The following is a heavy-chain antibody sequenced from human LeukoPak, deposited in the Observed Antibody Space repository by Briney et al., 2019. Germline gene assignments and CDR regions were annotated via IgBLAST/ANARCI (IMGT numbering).Heavy chain of an antibody. Sequence: PGRSLRLSCAASGFTFSSYGMHWVRQAPGKGLEWVAVISYDGSNKYYADSVKGRFTISRDNPKNTLYLQMNSLRAEDTAVYYCAKDRLRYCSGGSCYAFDYWGQGTLVTVSS. CDR3: AKDRLRYCSGGSCYAFDY. V-gene: IGHV3-30*18. D-gene: IGHD2-15*01. J-gene: IGHJ4*02. CDR2: ISYDGSNK. CDR1: GFTFSSYG.